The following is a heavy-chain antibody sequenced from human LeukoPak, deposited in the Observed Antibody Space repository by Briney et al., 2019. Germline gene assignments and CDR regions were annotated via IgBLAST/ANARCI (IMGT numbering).Heavy chain of an antibody. CDR2: IRYDGSNK. Sequence: GGSLRLSCAASGFTFSSYGMHWVRQAPGKGLEWVAFIRYDGSNKYYADSVKGRFTISRDNSKNTLYLQMNSLRAEDTAVYYCARGVGATLTHWGQGTLVTVSS. CDR3: ARGVGATLTH. D-gene: IGHD1-26*01. V-gene: IGHV3-30*02. CDR1: GFTFSSYG. J-gene: IGHJ4*02.